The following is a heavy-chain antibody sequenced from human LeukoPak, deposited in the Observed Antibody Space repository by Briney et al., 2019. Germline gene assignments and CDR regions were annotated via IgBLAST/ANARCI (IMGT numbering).Heavy chain of an antibody. V-gene: IGHV1-2*02. CDR2: INPKSGGT. CDR3: ARDGPGEKSNFDF. J-gene: IGHJ4*02. Sequence: ASVKVSCKASGYSFTDYYLHWVRQAPGQGLEWMGWINPKSGGTKYAQKFQGRVTMTRDTSINTAYMGLSRLRSDDTAVYYCARDGPGEKSNFDFWGQGTLVTVSS. D-gene: IGHD1-26*01. CDR1: GYSFTDYY.